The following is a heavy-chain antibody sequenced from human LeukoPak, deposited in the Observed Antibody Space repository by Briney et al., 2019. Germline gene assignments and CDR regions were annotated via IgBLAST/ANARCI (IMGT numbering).Heavy chain of an antibody. CDR2: ITRRGNT. CDR3: ARLDQLVQDYWYFDL. Sequence: SETLSLTCAFYGGSFSDYYWSWIRQPPGKGLEWIWEITRRGNTNYNPSLKSRVSISVDTSNNQVSLRLRSVTAADTAVYYCARLDQLVQDYWYFDLWGRGTLVTVSA. CDR1: GGSFSDYY. D-gene: IGHD6-13*01. J-gene: IGHJ2*01. V-gene: IGHV4-34*01.